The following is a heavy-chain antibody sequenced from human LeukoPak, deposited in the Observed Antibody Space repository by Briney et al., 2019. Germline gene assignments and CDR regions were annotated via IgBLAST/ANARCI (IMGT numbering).Heavy chain of an antibody. CDR3: ARPQHGDLYAFDI. V-gene: IGHV3-74*01. CDR1: GFTFTSYW. CDR2: INSDGSST. D-gene: IGHD4-17*01. Sequence: PGGSLRLSCAASGFTFTSYWMHWVRQAPGKGLVWVSRINSDGSSTTYAGSVKGRFTISRDNAKNTLYLQMNSLRAEDTAVYYCARPQHGDLYAFDIWGQGTMVTVSS. J-gene: IGHJ3*02.